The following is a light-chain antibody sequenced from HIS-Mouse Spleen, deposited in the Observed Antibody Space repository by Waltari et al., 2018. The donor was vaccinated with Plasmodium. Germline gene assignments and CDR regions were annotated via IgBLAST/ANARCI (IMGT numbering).Light chain of an antibody. CDR3: QQYNSYWT. Sequence: DIQMTQSPSTLSASVVDRVTITCRASQSISSWLAWYQQKPGKAPKLLIYKASSLESGGPSRFSGSGSGTEFTLTISSLQPDDFATYYCQQYNSYWTFGQGTKVEIK. CDR1: QSISSW. V-gene: IGKV1-5*03. J-gene: IGKJ1*01. CDR2: KAS.